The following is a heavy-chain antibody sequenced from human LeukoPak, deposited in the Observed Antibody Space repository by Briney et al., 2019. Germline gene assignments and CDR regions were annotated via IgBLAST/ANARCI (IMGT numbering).Heavy chain of an antibody. J-gene: IGHJ3*02. D-gene: IGHD3-10*01. V-gene: IGHV1-46*01. CDR2: INPSGGST. Sequence: ASVKVSCKASGYTFTSYYMHWVRQAPGQGLEWMGIINPSGGSTSYAQKFQGRVTMTRDMSTSTVYMELSSLRSEDTAVYYCARDPKKTYYYGSGSPTDAFDIWGQGTMVTVSS. CDR3: ARDPKKTYYYGSGSPTDAFDI. CDR1: GYTFTSYY.